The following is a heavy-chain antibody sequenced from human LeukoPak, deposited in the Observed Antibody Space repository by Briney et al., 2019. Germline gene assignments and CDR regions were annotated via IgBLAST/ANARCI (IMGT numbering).Heavy chain of an antibody. CDR1: GFTFSSYE. J-gene: IGHJ4*02. D-gene: IGHD4-17*01. CDR2: ITSSDSTT. CDR3: ATDRGEYGDYIRH. V-gene: IGHV3-48*03. Sequence: GGSLRLSCVASGFTFSSYEMNWVRQAPGKGLEWLSYITSSDSTTHYADSVKGRFTISRDNSKNTLYLQMNSLRAEDTAVYFCATDRGEYGDYIRHWGQGTLVTVSS.